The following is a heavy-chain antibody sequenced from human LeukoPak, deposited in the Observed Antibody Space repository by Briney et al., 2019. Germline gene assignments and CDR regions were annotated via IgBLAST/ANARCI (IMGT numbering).Heavy chain of an antibody. Sequence: GASVKVSCKASGYTFTSYAIQWVRQAPGQRLEWMGWINTGNGNTKYSEKFQGRVTITRDTSASTAYMELSSLRSEDTAVYYCASEFLRATKRYWYFDLWGRGTPVTVSS. CDR2: INTGNGNT. V-gene: IGHV1-3*04. CDR3: ASEFLRATKRYWYFDL. CDR1: GYTFTSYA. J-gene: IGHJ2*01. D-gene: IGHD5/OR15-5a*01.